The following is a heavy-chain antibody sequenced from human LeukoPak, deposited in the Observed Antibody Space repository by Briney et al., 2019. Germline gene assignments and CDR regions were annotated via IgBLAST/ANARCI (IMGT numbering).Heavy chain of an antibody. CDR1: GFTLSNDG. Sequence: GGSLRLSCGVSGFTLSNDGIHSVRQAPGKGLEGVTFMQFDGSVEFYADSVQGRFTMSRDNSKNTAFLRMSGLRTEDTAVYFCAQDIPIEQVPGLGPGSWGRGTLVTVSS. V-gene: IGHV3-30*02. D-gene: IGHD3-22*01. CDR3: AQDIPIEQVPGLGPGS. CDR2: MQFDGSVE. J-gene: IGHJ4*02.